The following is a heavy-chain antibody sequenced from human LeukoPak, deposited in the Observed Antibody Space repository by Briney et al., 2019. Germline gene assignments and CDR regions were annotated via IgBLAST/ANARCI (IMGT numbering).Heavy chain of an antibody. V-gene: IGHV3-23*01. CDR3: AKYSDYDYFDY. CDR2: ISNTGGST. D-gene: IGHD4-11*01. Sequence: PGGSLRLSCAASGFTFSSYAMSWVRLAPGRGLEWVSSISNTGGSTYYADSVKGRFTISRDNSKNTLYLQMNSLRAEDTAVYYCAKYSDYDYFDYWGQGTLVTVSS. CDR1: GFTFSSYA. J-gene: IGHJ4*02.